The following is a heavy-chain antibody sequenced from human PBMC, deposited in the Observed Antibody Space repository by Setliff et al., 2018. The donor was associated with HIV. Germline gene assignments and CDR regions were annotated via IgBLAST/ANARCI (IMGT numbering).Heavy chain of an antibody. CDR1: GGSISSGGYY. D-gene: IGHD3-9*01. Sequence: ASETLSLTCTVSGGSISSGGYYWSWIRQHPGKGLEWIGYIYYSGGTYYNPSLKSRLTISVDMSKNTLFLQMKSLRADDTAVYYCAKGTYYDLLTAYYLSDYYMDVWGKGTTVTVSS. CDR2: IYYSGGT. V-gene: IGHV4-31*03. CDR3: AKGTYYDLLTAYYLSDYYMDV. J-gene: IGHJ6*03.